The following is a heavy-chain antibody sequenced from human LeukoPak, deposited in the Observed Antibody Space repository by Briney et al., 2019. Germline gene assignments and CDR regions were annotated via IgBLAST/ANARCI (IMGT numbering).Heavy chain of an antibody. D-gene: IGHD5-18*01. Sequence: SETLSLTCTVSGGSISSYYWSWIRQPPGKGLEWIGYIYYSGSINYNPSLKSRVTISVDTSKNQFSLKLSSVTAADTAVYSCARSRTWIQPDYWGQGTLVTVSS. CDR1: GGSISSYY. CDR2: IYYSGSI. J-gene: IGHJ4*02. CDR3: ARSRTWIQPDY. V-gene: IGHV4-59*01.